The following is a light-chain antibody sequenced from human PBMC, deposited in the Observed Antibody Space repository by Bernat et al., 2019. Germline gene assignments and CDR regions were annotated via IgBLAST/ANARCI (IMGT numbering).Light chain of an antibody. CDR3: QQYDSYSPT. V-gene: IGKV1-5*03. J-gene: IGKJ1*01. CDR2: KAS. Sequence: DIQMTQSPSTLSASVGDRVTITCRASQSISSWLAWYQQKPGKAPKLLLYKASSLKSGVPSRFSGSGSGTEFTLTISSLQPDDFASYYCQQYDSYSPTFGQGTKVEIK. CDR1: QSISSW.